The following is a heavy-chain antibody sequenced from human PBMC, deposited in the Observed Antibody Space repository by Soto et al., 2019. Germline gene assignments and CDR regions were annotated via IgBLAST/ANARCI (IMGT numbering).Heavy chain of an antibody. J-gene: IGHJ6*02. Sequence: GGSLRLSCAASGFTFSSYAMHWVRQAPGKGLEWVAVISYDGSNKYYADSVKGRFTISRDNSKNTLYQQMNSLRDEDTAVYYCARDDTAVVGHTIGGVDVWGPGTTVTVSS. CDR3: ARDDTAVVGHTIGGVDV. V-gene: IGHV3-30-3*01. CDR2: ISYDGSNK. D-gene: IGHD3-16*01. CDR1: GFTFSSYA.